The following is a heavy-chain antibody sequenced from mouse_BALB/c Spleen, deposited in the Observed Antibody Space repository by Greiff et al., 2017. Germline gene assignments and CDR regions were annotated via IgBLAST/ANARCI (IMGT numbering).Heavy chain of an antibody. CDR2: ISSGGSYT. D-gene: IGHD1-1*01. CDR1: GFTFSSYG. CDR3: ARHVDGDFDY. Sequence: DVQLVESGGDLVKPGGSLKLSCAASGFTFSSYGMSWVRQTPDKRLEWVATISSGGSYTYYPDSVKGRFTISRDNAKNTLYLQMSSLKSEDTAMYYCARHVDGDFDYWGQGTTLTVSS. V-gene: IGHV5-6*01. J-gene: IGHJ2*01.